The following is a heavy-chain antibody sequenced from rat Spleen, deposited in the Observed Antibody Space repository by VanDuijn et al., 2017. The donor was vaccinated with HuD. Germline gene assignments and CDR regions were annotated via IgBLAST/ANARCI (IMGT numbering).Heavy chain of an antibody. CDR2: ITYDGSGT. CDR1: GFTFSDSN. V-gene: IGHV5-7*01. D-gene: IGHD2-2*01. CDR3: ARPSYGYPFAY. J-gene: IGHJ3*01. Sequence: EVQLVESGGGLVQPGRSLKLSCAASGFTFSDSNMAWVRQAPKKGLEWVATITYDGSGTYYRDSVKGRFTFSRDNAKNTLYLQMDSLRSEDTATYYCARPSYGYPFAYWGQGTLVTVSS.